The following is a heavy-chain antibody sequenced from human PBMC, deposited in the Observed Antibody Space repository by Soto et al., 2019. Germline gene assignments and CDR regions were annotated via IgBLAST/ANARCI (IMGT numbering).Heavy chain of an antibody. J-gene: IGHJ3*01. V-gene: IGHV3-13*01. D-gene: IGHD3-3*01. CDR2: IGTAGDT. CDR3: AREARVFGKAFDV. Sequence: EVQLVESGGGLVQPGGSLRLSCAASGFTFSSFDMHWVRQPTGKGLEWVSAIGTAGDTYYPGSVKGRFTVSRDNAKNSLYLQMNSLRAGDTAVYYCAREARVFGKAFDVWGPGTMVTVSS. CDR1: GFTFSSFD.